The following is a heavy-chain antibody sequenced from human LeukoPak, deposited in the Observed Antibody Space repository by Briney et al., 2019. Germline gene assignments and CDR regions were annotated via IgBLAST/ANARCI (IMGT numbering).Heavy chain of an antibody. J-gene: IGHJ6*03. CDR1: GFTFSSYA. CDR3: AKTGFQWGDYYYYMDV. D-gene: IGHD1-14*01. Sequence: GGSLRLSCAASGFTFSSYAMHWVRQAPGKGLEWVAVISYDGSNKYYADSVKGRFTISRDNSKNTLYLQMNSLRAEDTAVYSCAKTGFQWGDYYYYMDVWGKGTTVTVSS. CDR2: ISYDGSNK. V-gene: IGHV3-30-3*02.